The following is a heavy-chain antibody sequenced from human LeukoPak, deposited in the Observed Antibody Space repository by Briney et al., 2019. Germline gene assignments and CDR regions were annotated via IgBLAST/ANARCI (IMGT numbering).Heavy chain of an antibody. V-gene: IGHV3-23*01. CDR1: GFTFSSYG. CDR2: ISSIDGST. CDR3: AKVASGSYYNWPFDY. J-gene: IGHJ4*02. D-gene: IGHD1-26*01. Sequence: EGSLRLSCAASGFTFSSYGMSWVRQAPGKGLEWVSGISSIDGSTYYADSVKGRFTVSRDNSKNTLYLQMNSLRAEDTAVYYCAKVASGSYYNWPFDYWGQGTLVTVSS.